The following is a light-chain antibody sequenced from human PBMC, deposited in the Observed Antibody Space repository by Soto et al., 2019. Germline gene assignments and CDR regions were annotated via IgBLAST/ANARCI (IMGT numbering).Light chain of an antibody. CDR1: SSDVGGYNY. V-gene: IGLV2-14*01. CDR3: SSYTSSSTPYV. Sequence: QSALTQPASVSGSPGQSITISCTGTSSDVGGYNYVSWYQQHPDKAHKLMIYEVSNRPSGVSNRFSGSKSGNTASLTISGLQAEDEADYYCSSYTSSSTPYVFGTGTKVTVL. J-gene: IGLJ1*01. CDR2: EVS.